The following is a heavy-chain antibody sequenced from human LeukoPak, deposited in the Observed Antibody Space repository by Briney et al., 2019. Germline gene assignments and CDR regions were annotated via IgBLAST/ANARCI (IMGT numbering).Heavy chain of an antibody. CDR2: INPSGGST. V-gene: IGHV1-46*01. D-gene: IGHD6-13*01. CDR3: ARERDASSWSYYYYYYGMDV. Sequence: ASVKVSCKASGYTFTSYYMHWVRQAPGQGLEWMGIINPSGGSTSYAQKFQGRVTMTRNTSISTAYMELSSLRSEDTAVYYCARERDASSWSYYYYYYGMDVWGQGTTVTVSS. J-gene: IGHJ6*02. CDR1: GYTFTSYY.